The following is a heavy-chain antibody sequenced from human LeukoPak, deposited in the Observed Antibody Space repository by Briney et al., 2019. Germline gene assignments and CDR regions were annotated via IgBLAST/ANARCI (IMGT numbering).Heavy chain of an antibody. CDR1: GYTFTTYG. CDR3: ARVMGDYYASGAPRAFDI. CDR2: VSAYNGNT. D-gene: IGHD3-22*01. J-gene: IGHJ3*02. V-gene: IGHV1-18*01. Sequence: ASVKVSCKASGYTFTTYGISWVRQAPGQGLEWMGWVSAYNGNTNYAQKLQGRVTMTTDTSANTAYMELGSLRSDDTAVYYCARVMGDYYASGAPRAFDIWGQGTMVTVSS.